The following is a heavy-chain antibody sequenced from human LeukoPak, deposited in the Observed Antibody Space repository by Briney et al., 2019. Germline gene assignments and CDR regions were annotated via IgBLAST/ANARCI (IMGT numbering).Heavy chain of an antibody. CDR2: VSGTGDST. V-gene: IGHV3-23*01. CDR3: ATGGSGSYYFDY. CDR1: GFTFSSYA. Sequence: GGSLRLSCAASGFTFSSYAMHWVRQAPGKGLEWVSAVSGTGDSTYYVDSVKGRFTISRDNFTNTLYVQMNNLRAEDTAVYYCATGGSGSYYFDYWGQGILVTVSS. D-gene: IGHD1-26*01. J-gene: IGHJ4*02.